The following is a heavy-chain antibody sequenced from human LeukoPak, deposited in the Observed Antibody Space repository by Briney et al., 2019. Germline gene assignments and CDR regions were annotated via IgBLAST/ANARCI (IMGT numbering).Heavy chain of an antibody. J-gene: IGHJ4*02. CDR2: INSDGSST. CDR3: ARAPRYSGSYYPFDY. V-gene: IGHV3-74*01. D-gene: IGHD1-26*01. CDR1: GFTFSNYA. Sequence: GGSLRLSCAASGFTFSNYAMSWVRQAPGKGLVWVSRINSDGSSTSYADSVKGRFTISRDNAKNTLYLQMNSLRAEDTAVYYCARAPRYSGSYYPFDYWGQGTLVTVSS.